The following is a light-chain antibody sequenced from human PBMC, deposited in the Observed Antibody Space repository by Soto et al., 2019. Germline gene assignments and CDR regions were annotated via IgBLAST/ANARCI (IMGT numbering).Light chain of an antibody. CDR2: GAS. J-gene: IGKJ2*01. CDR1: QSVSSN. Sequence: EIVMTQSPATLSVSPGERATLSCRASQSVSSNLAWYQQKPGQAPRLLIYGASTRATGIPARFSGSGSRTEFTLTISILQSEDFAVYYCQQYNNWPPYTFGQRTKLEIK. V-gene: IGKV3-15*01. CDR3: QQYNNWPPYT.